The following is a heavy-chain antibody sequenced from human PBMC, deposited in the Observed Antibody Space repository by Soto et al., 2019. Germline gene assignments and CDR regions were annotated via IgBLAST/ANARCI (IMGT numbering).Heavy chain of an antibody. Sequence: PGESLKISCKGSGYSFSSYWISWVRQMPGKGLEWMGKIDPSDSYTYYSPSFQGHVTISADKSISTAYLQWRSLKASDTAMYYCGRAPYYFFLSGRPPLYFFAYWAQGSLDPVSS. D-gene: IGHD3-9*01. J-gene: IGHJ4*02. CDR2: IDPSDSYT. CDR1: GYSFSSYW. V-gene: IGHV5-10-1*01. CDR3: GRAPYYFFLSGRPPLYFFAY.